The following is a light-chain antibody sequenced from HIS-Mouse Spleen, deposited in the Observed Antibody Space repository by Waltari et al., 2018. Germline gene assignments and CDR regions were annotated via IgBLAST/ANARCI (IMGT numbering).Light chain of an antibody. V-gene: IGLV1-47*01. CDR2: RNN. CDR1: SSNIGSNY. CDR3: AAWDDSLSGPV. J-gene: IGLJ3*02. Sequence: QSVLTQPPSASGTPGQRVTISCSGRSSNIGSNYVYWYQQLPGTAPNLLIYRNNQRPSGVPDRFSGSKSGTSASLAISGLRSEDEADYYCAAWDDSLSGPVFGGGTKLTVL.